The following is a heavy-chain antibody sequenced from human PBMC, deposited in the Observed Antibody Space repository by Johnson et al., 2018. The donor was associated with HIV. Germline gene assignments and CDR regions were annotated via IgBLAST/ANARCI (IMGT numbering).Heavy chain of an antibody. Sequence: QEQLVESGGGLVQPGGSLRLSCAASGFTFSSYAMHWVRQAPGKGLEWVAVIWYGGSNKYYADSVKGRFTVSSDYSENTLYLQMNSLTAEDTAVYYCAKDQYGSSYDIWGQGTMVTVSS. CDR1: GFTFSSYA. CDR3: AKDQYGSSYDI. CDR2: IWYGGSNK. V-gene: IGHV3-30*14. D-gene: IGHD2-15*01. J-gene: IGHJ3*02.